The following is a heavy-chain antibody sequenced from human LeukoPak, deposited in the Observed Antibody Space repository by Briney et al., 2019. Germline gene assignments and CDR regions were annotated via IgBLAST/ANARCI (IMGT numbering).Heavy chain of an antibody. V-gene: IGHV3-30*01. CDR1: GFTFSSYA. J-gene: IGHJ4*02. Sequence: GRSLRLSCAASGFTFSSYAMHWVRQAPGKGLEWVAVISYDGSNKYYADSVKGRFTISRDNSKNTLYLQMNSLRAEDTAVYYCGRGPREIRFLYYWGQGTLVTVSS. D-gene: IGHD3-3*01. CDR3: GRGPREIRFLYY. CDR2: ISYDGSNK.